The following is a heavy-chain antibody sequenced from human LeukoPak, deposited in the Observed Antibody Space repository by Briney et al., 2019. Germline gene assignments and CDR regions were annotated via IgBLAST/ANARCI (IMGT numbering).Heavy chain of an antibody. CDR1: GFTFSTYA. J-gene: IGHJ4*02. Sequence: GGSLRLSCAASGFTFSTYAMSWVRQAPGKGLEWVSDISGSSGSTYYADSVKGRFTISRDNSKNTLYLQMNGLRAEDTAVYYCANYIVVVPAACAYFDYWGQGTLVTVSS. D-gene: IGHD2-2*01. V-gene: IGHV3-23*01. CDR2: ISGSSGST. CDR3: ANYIVVVPAACAYFDY.